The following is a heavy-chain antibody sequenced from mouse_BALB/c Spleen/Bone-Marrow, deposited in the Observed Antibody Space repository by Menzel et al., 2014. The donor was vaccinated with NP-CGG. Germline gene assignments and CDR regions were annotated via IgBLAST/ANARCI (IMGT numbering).Heavy chain of an antibody. CDR1: GYTFTSYV. Sequence: EVQGVESGPELVKPGASVKMSCKASGYTFTSYVMHWVKQKPGQGLEWIGYINPYNDGTKYNEKFKGKATLTSDKSSSTAYMELSSLTSEDSAVYYCARSRGYFDVWGAGTTVTVSS. CDR3: ARSRGYFDV. J-gene: IGHJ1*01. V-gene: IGHV1-14*01. CDR2: INPYNDGT.